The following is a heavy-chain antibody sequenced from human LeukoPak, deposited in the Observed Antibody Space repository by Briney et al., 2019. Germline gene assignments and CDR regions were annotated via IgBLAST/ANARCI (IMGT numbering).Heavy chain of an antibody. CDR2: SNRSGST. Sequence: SETLSLTCAVYSGSISGYYWSWIRQPPAKGVEWIGESNRSGSTKYNPSLKSRVTISADTSKNQFSLNLSSVAAADTAVYYCARGGGYNWNYRCWFDPWGQGTLVTVSS. CDR1: SGSISGYY. CDR3: ARGGGYNWNYRCWFDP. D-gene: IGHD1-7*01. V-gene: IGHV4-34*01. J-gene: IGHJ5*02.